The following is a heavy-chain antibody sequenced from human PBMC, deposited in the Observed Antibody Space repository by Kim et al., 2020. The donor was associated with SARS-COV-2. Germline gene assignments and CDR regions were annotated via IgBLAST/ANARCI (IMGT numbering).Heavy chain of an antibody. V-gene: IGHV1-18*01. CDR1: GYTFTNYS. Sequence: ASVKVSCKSSGYTFTNYSVSWVRQAPGQGLEWMGWISTYNGNTDYAQNLQGRVTMTTDTSTSTAYMELRSLRSDDTAVYYCARGYESSGWEYWGQGTLVT. D-gene: IGHD3-22*01. CDR3: ARGYESSGWEY. CDR2: ISTYNGNT. J-gene: IGHJ4*02.